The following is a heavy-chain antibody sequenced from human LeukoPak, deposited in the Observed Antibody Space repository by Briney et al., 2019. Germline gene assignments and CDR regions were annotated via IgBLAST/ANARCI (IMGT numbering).Heavy chain of an antibody. CDR3: ARDAAYVTFDY. CDR1: GFTFDDYG. J-gene: IGHJ4*02. V-gene: IGHV3-20*04. CDR2: INWNGGST. Sequence: GGSLRLSCAASGFTFDDYGMSWVRQAPGKGLEWVSGINWNGGSTGYADSVKGRFTISRDNSKNTLYLEMGSLRAEDRAVYYCARDAAYVTFDYWGQGTLVTVSS. D-gene: IGHD2-21*01.